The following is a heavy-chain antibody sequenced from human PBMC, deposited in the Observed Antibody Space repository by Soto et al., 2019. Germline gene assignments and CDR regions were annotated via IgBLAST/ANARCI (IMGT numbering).Heavy chain of an antibody. V-gene: IGHV6-1*01. CDR2: TYYRSKWFN. D-gene: IGHD2-8*01. J-gene: IGHJ5*01. Sequence: PSQTLSLTCAISGDSVSTNSATWDWIRQSPPRGLEWLGRTYYRSKWFNDYAVSVKGRISINPDTSNNQFSLQLNSVTPDDTAVYYCARLIGNSWLDSWGQGTLVTVS. CDR1: GDSVSTNSAT. CDR3: ARLIGNSWLDS.